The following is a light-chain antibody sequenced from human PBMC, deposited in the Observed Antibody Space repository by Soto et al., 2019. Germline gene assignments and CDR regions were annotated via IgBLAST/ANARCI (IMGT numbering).Light chain of an antibody. V-gene: IGKV3-20*01. CDR1: QSVGSRY. CDR2: VAS. J-gene: IGKJ2*01. Sequence: ENVLTQSPGTLSLSPGERATLSCRASQSVGSRYVAWYQQKPGQAPRLLIYVASNRAAGIPDRFSGSGSGTDFTLTISRLEPEDFAVYYCQPYGSSPFTFGQGTKLEIK. CDR3: QPYGSSPFT.